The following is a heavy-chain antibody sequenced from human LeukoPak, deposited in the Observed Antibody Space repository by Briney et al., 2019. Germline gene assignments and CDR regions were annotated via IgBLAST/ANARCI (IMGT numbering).Heavy chain of an antibody. CDR1: GFTISYYW. CDR3: ARHKSDWLSTGSPMDV. Sequence: AGGSLRLSCEASGFTISYYWMTWVRQAPGRGLEWVANIKQDGSDKYYLDSVKGRFTISSDNARNSLYLQINSLRPEDTAVYYCARHKSDWLSTGSPMDVWGQGTPVTVSS. V-gene: IGHV3-7*04. CDR2: IKQDGSDK. D-gene: IGHD3-9*01. J-gene: IGHJ6*02.